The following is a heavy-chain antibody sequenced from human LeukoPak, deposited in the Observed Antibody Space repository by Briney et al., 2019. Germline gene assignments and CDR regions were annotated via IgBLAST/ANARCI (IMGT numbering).Heavy chain of an antibody. D-gene: IGHD5-12*01. Sequence: GGSLRLSCAASGFTFSSYAMCWVRQAPGKGLEWVSAISGSGGSTYYADSVKGRFTISRDNSKNTLYLQMNSLRAEDTAVYYCAKDGGGIVATIRGYYYYMDVWGKGTTVTVSS. CDR1: GFTFSSYA. V-gene: IGHV3-23*01. J-gene: IGHJ6*03. CDR3: AKDGGGIVATIRGYYYYMDV. CDR2: ISGSGGST.